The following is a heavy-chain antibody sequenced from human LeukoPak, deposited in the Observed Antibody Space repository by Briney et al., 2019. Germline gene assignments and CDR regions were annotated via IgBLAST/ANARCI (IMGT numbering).Heavy chain of an antibody. CDR3: ARYSIRDYGMDV. D-gene: IGHD5-18*01. Sequence: SETLSLTCTVSGGSISSYYWSWIRQPPGKGLEWIGYIYYSGSTNYNPSPKSRVTISVDTSKNQFSLKLSSVTAADTAVYYCARYSIRDYGMDVWGQGTTVTVSS. CDR2: IYYSGST. V-gene: IGHV4-59*01. J-gene: IGHJ6*02. CDR1: GGSISSYY.